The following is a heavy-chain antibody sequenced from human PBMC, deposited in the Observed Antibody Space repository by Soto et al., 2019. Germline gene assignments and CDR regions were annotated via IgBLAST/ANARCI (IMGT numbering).Heavy chain of an antibody. CDR3: AASNLLNRWIDP. J-gene: IGHJ5*02. CDR1: GFTFSDYY. CDR2: ISSSSSYT. Sequence: EGSLRLSGAASGFTFSDYYMSWIRQAPWKGLEWVSYISSSSSYTNYEDSVKGRFTISRDNAKNSLYLQMNSLRAEDTAVYYCAASNLLNRWIDPWGQGTLVTVS. V-gene: IGHV3-11*06. D-gene: IGHD4-4*01.